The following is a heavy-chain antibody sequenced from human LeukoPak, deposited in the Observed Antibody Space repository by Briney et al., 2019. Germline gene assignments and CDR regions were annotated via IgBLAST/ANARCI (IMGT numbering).Heavy chain of an antibody. CDR1: GGSISSYY. D-gene: IGHD4-17*01. Sequence: SETLSLTCTVSGGSISSYYWNWIRQPPGKGLEWIGYIYYSGSTNYNPSLKSRVTISVDTSKNQFSLKLSSVTAADTAVYYCARGTVTTPLDFDYWGQGTLVTVSS. J-gene: IGHJ4*02. V-gene: IGHV4-59*01. CDR3: ARGTVTTPLDFDY. CDR2: IYYSGST.